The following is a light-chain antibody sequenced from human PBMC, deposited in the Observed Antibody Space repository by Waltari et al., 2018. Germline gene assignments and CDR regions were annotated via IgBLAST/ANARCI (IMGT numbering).Light chain of an antibody. CDR3: QQYDNYWT. J-gene: IGKJ1*01. CDR2: RAS. Sequence: TLRARQSITNWLAWGQKKPGKAPKLLIYRASNLESGVPSRFSGSGSGTEFTLTISSLQPDDFATYYCQQYDNYWTFGQGTKVEIK. CDR1: QSITNW. V-gene: IGKV1-5*03.